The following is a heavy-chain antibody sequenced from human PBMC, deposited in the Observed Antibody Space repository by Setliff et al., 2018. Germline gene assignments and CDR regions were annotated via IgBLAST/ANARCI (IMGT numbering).Heavy chain of an antibody. V-gene: IGHV1-2*02. Sequence: GASVKVSCKASGYSLTDYHIQWVRQAPGQGLEWMGWIRPSDGVTDYAPMFEGRVTLTTDTSINTAFMDLSRLTSDDTAVYYCAREPERFFDYWGQGSLVTVS. CDR3: AREPERFFDY. D-gene: IGHD3-3*01. J-gene: IGHJ4*02. CDR2: IRPSDGVT. CDR1: GYSLTDYH.